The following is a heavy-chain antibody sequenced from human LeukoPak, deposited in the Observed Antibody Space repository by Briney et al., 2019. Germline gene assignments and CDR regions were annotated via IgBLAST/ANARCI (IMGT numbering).Heavy chain of an antibody. CDR3: ARTRAGDFWSGYYGIDY. D-gene: IGHD3-3*01. CDR1: GYTFNSYV. V-gene: IGHV1-18*01. J-gene: IGHJ4*02. CDR2: INTYNGNT. Sequence: ASVKVSCKASGYTFNSYVISWVRQAPGQGLEWMGWINTYNGNTNYAQKLQARVTMTTDTSTSTAYMELRSLRSDDRAMYYCARTRAGDFWSGYYGIDYWGQGTLVTVSS.